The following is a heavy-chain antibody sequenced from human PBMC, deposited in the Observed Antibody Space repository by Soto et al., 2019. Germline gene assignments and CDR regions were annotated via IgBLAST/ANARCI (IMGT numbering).Heavy chain of an antibody. CDR3: ARTYCSSTSCYPDADYYYGMDV. Sequence: VQLVESGGGLVQPGGSLRLSCAASGFTFSSYEMNWVRQAPGKGLEWVAVISYDGSNKYYADSVKGRFTISRDNSKNTLYLQMNSLRAEDTAVYYCARTYCSSTSCYPDADYYYGMDVWGQGTTVTVSS. J-gene: IGHJ6*02. CDR2: ISYDGSNK. V-gene: IGHV3-30-3*01. D-gene: IGHD2-2*01. CDR1: GFTFSSYE.